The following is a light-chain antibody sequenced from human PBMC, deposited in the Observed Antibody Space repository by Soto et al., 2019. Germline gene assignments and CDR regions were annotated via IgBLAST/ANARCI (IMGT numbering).Light chain of an antibody. J-gene: IGLJ1*01. Sequence: QSVLTQPASVSGSPGQSITISCTGTTSDVGDYNYVSWYQQHPGKVPKVLIYEVSNRPSGVSYRFSGSKSGNTASLTISGLQAEDEASYYCFSYTNSSTLFVFGTGTKVTVL. CDR2: EVS. CDR3: FSYTNSSTLFV. V-gene: IGLV2-14*01. CDR1: TSDVGDYNY.